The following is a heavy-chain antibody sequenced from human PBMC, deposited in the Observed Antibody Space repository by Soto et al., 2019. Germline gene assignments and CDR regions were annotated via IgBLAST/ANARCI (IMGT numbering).Heavy chain of an antibody. J-gene: IGHJ4*02. D-gene: IGHD4-17*01. CDR1: GFTFSSTW. CDR3: ARATFYGDPGDY. V-gene: IGHV3-7*03. CDR2: MKQDGSEK. Sequence: EVQLVESGGGMVQPGGSLRLSCAASGFTFSSTWMSWVRQAAGKGLEWVANMKQDGSEKYFADSVKGRFTISRDNAKNSLYLHMDSLRAEDTALYYCARATFYGDPGDYWGQGTLVTVSS.